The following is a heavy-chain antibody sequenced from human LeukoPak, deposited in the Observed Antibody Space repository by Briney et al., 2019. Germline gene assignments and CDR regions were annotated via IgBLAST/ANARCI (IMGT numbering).Heavy chain of an antibody. Sequence: PGGSLRLPCAASGFTFDDYAMHWVRQTPGKGLECVSLISEDGGDTWYADSVKGRFTISRDNSKNSLYLQMNSLRAEDTAFYYCAKDKTRGPGDYWGQGTLVTVSS. J-gene: IGHJ4*02. CDR3: AKDKTRGPGDY. CDR1: GFTFDDYA. V-gene: IGHV3-43*02. CDR2: ISEDGGDT. D-gene: IGHD1-14*01.